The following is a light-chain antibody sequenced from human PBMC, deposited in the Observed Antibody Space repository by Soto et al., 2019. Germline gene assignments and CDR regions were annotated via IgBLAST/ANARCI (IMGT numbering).Light chain of an antibody. CDR2: GNN. CDR3: QSYGTGLSGLYV. V-gene: IGLV1-40*03. Sequence: QSALTQPPSVSGAPGQRVTISCTGSSSNIGAGKDVHWYQQLPGTAPKLLIYGNNNRPSGVSDRFSVSKSGASASLAIAGLRAEDEGDYFCQSYGTGLSGLYVFGTGTKVTVL. CDR1: SSNIGAGKD. J-gene: IGLJ1*01.